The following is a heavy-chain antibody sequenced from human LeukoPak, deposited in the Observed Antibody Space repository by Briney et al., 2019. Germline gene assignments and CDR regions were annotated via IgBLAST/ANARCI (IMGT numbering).Heavy chain of an antibody. J-gene: IGHJ4*02. Sequence: GGSLRLSCAASGFTFDDYGMSWVRQAPGKGLEWVSGINWNGGSTGYADSVKGRFTISRDNAKNSLYLQMNSLRVEDTAVYYCARDLGDTALIDYWGQGTLVTVSS. D-gene: IGHD5-18*01. CDR2: INWNGGST. CDR1: GFTFDDYG. V-gene: IGHV3-20*04. CDR3: ARDLGDTALIDY.